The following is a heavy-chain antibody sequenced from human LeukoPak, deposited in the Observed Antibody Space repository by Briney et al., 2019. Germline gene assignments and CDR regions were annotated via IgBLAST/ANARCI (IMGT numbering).Heavy chain of an antibody. V-gene: IGHV3-7*01. J-gene: IGHJ6*03. CDR2: IKQDGSEK. CDR3: ARDQTKWEPLRRRDYYYMDV. CDR1: GFTFSSYW. D-gene: IGHD1-26*01. Sequence: GGSLRLSCAASGFTFSSYWMSWVRQAPGKGLEWVANIKQDGSEKNYVDSVKGRFTISRDSAKNSLYLQMNSLRAEDTAVYYCARDQTKWEPLRRRDYYYMDVWGKGTTVTISS.